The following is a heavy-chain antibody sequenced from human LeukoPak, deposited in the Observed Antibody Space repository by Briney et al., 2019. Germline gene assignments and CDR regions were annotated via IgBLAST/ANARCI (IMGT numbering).Heavy chain of an antibody. V-gene: IGHV3-74*01. Sequence: PGGSLRLSCVASGFTFSNFWMYWVRQAPGKGLVWVSRINSDGSNTNYADSAKGRFTIARDNAKNTLFLQMNSLRAEDTAVYYCASGPWELDYWGQGTLVTVSS. D-gene: IGHD1-26*01. J-gene: IGHJ4*02. CDR2: INSDGSNT. CDR3: ASGPWELDY. CDR1: GFTFSNFW.